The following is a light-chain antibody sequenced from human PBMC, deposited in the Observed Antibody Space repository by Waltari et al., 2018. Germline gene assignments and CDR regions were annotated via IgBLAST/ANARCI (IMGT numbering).Light chain of an antibody. CDR2: YAS. J-gene: IGKJ1*01. V-gene: IGKV3-20*01. CDR3: QKYGSLPAT. Sequence: EIMLTQSPGTLSLSPGERATLSCRASQSIRKYLAWYQQKPGQAPRLRIYYASIRATGIPDRFSGSGYGTDFSLTISRLEPEDYAVYYCQKYGSLPATFGRGTKVEIK. CDR1: QSIRKY.